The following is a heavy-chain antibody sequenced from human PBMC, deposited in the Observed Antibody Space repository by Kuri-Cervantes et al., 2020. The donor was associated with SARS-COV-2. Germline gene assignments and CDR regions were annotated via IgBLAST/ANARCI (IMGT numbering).Heavy chain of an antibody. J-gene: IGHJ4*02. CDR3: ARVPSSSGFFDY. Sequence: ETLSLTCAASGFTFSSYWMSWVRQAPGKGLEWVASINQDGSEKYYVDSVKGRFTISRDTAKNSLYLQMNSLRAEDTAVYYCARVPSSSGFFDYWGQGTLVTVSS. CDR2: INQDGSEK. V-gene: IGHV3-7*01. CDR1: GFTFSSYW. D-gene: IGHD6-6*01.